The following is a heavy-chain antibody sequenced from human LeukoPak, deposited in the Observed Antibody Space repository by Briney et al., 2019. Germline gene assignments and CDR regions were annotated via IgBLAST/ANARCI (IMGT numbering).Heavy chain of an antibody. Sequence: GGSLRLSCAASGFTFSNYAMNWVRQAPGKGLEWVSSISGSSSYINYADSVKGRFTISRDNANNSVYLQMNTLRAADSAVYYCARGMSAGISSDYFDYWGQGALVTVSS. V-gene: IGHV3-21*01. CDR2: ISGSSSYI. D-gene: IGHD3-22*01. CDR1: GFTFSNYA. CDR3: ARGMSAGISSDYFDY. J-gene: IGHJ4*02.